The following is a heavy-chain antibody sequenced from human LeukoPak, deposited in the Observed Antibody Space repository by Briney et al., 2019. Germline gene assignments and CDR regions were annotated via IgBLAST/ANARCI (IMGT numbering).Heavy chain of an antibody. Sequence: ASVKVSCKASGYTFTGYYMHWVRQAPGQGLEWMGWINPNSGGTNYAQKFQGRVTMTRDTSISTAYMELSRLRSDDTAVYYCARDEGYDILTGYSQRYFDLWGRGTLVTVSS. CDR3: ARDEGYDILTGYSQRYFDL. CDR1: GYTFTGYY. D-gene: IGHD3-9*01. J-gene: IGHJ2*01. CDR2: INPNSGGT. V-gene: IGHV1-2*02.